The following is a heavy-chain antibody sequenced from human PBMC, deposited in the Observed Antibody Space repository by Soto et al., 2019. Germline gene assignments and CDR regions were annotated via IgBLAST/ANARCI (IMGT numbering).Heavy chain of an antibody. J-gene: IGHJ4*02. CDR2: ISAYNGNT. Sequence: ASVKVSCKASGYTFTSYGISWVRQAPGQGLEWMGWISAYNGNTNYAQKLQGRVTMTTDTSTSTAYMELRSLRSDDTAVYYCARDRKVLRFLEWLPQTFDYWGQGTLVTVS. CDR1: GYTFTSYG. V-gene: IGHV1-18*01. CDR3: ARDRKVLRFLEWLPQTFDY. D-gene: IGHD3-3*01.